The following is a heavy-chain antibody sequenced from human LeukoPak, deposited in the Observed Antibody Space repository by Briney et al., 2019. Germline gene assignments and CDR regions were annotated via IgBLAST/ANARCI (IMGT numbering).Heavy chain of an antibody. CDR1: GGSISSYY. J-gene: IGHJ2*01. Sequence: PSETQSLTCTVSGGSISSYYWSWIRQPPGKGLEWIGYIYYSGSTNYSPSLKSRLTISVDTSKNQSSLKLSSVTAADTAVYYCARTYGSSGLGYLDLWGRGTLVTVSS. D-gene: IGHD6-13*01. V-gene: IGHV4-59*01. CDR3: ARTYGSSGLGYLDL. CDR2: IYYSGST.